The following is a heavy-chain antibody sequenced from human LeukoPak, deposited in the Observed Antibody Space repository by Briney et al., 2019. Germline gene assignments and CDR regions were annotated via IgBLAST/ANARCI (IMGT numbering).Heavy chain of an antibody. V-gene: IGHV4-4*07. J-gene: IGHJ4*02. CDR2: IYTSGST. Sequence: SETLSLTCTVSGGSTSSYYWSWIRQPAGKGLEWIGRIYTSGSTNYNPSLKSRVTMSVDTSKIQFSLNLSYVTAADTAVYYCARDIPCCTSISCLLYFDYWGQGTLVTVSS. CDR1: GGSTSSYY. D-gene: IGHD2-2*01. CDR3: ARDIPCCTSISCLLYFDY.